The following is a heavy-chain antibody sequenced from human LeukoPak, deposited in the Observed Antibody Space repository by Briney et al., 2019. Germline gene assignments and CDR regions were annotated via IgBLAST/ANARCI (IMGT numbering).Heavy chain of an antibody. D-gene: IGHD3-10*01. J-gene: IGHJ4*02. Sequence: GGSLRLSCAASGFTISSYWMHWVRQAPGKGLVWVSRVNSDGSSTSYADSVKGRFTISRDNAKNTLYLQMNSLRAEDTAVYYCAIDESTMVRGVIILYYFDYWGQGTLVTVSS. CDR3: AIDESTMVRGVIILYYFDY. CDR1: GFTISSYW. V-gene: IGHV3-74*01. CDR2: VNSDGSST.